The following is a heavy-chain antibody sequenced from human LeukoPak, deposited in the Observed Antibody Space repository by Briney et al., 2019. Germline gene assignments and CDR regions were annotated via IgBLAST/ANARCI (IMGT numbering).Heavy chain of an antibody. CDR3: ARSPLYASSWDSAEYFHH. V-gene: IGHV3-11*01. CDR1: GFTFSDYY. D-gene: IGHD6-13*01. Sequence: GGSLRLSCAASGFTFSDYYMSWIRQAPGKGLEWVSYISTSGSTIYYADSVKGRFTISRDNAKNSLYLQMNSLRAEDTAVYYCARSPLYASSWDSAEYFHHWGQGTLVTVSS. J-gene: IGHJ1*01. CDR2: ISTSGSTI.